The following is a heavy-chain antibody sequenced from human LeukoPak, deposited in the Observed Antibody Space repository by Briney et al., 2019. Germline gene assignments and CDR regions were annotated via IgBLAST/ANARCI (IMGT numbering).Heavy chain of an antibody. CDR2: INHSGST. D-gene: IGHD2-15*01. CDR3: ARAYCSGDSCYSSDY. Sequence: SETLSLTCAVYGGSFSGYYWSWIRQPPGKGREWIGEINHSGSTNYNPSLKSRVTISVDTSKNQFSLKLSSVTAADTAVYYCARAYCSGDSCYSSDYWGQGTLVTVSS. CDR1: GGSFSGYY. J-gene: IGHJ4*02. V-gene: IGHV4-34*01.